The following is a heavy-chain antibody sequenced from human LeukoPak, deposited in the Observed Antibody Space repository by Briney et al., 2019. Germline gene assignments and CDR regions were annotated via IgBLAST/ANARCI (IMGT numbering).Heavy chain of an antibody. V-gene: IGHV1-18*01. CDR2: ISAYNGNT. Sequence: GASVKVSCTASGYTFTIYGISWVRQAPGQGLEWMGWISAYNGNTNYAQKLQGRVTMTTDTSTSTAYMELRSLRSDDTAVYYCARVPLGTSTYGDYSSNYFDYWGQGTLVTVSS. CDR1: GYTFTIYG. CDR3: ARVPLGTSTYGDYSSNYFDY. D-gene: IGHD4-17*01. J-gene: IGHJ4*02.